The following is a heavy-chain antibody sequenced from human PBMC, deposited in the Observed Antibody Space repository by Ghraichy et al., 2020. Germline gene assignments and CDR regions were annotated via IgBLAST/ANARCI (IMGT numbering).Heavy chain of an antibody. V-gene: IGHV1-18*04. J-gene: IGHJ6*02. D-gene: IGHD3-3*01. Sequence: ASVKVSCKASGYTFTSYGISWVRQAPGQGLEWMGWISAYNGNTNYAQKLQGRVTMTTDTSTSTAYMELRSLRSDDTAVYYCARDLPWSGYYDYYYYGMDVWGQGTTVTVSS. CDR1: GYTFTSYG. CDR2: ISAYNGNT. CDR3: ARDLPWSGYYDYYYYGMDV.